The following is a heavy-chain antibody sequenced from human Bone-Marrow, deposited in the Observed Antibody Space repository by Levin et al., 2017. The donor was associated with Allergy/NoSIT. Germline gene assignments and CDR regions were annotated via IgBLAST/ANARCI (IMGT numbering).Heavy chain of an antibody. D-gene: IGHD6-19*01. CDR2: INQDGRET. CDR1: GFTFGNFW. V-gene: IGHV3-7*01. Sequence: HAGGSLRLSCAASGFTFGNFWMSWVRQAPGKGLEWVANINQDGRETYFGDSVKGRFTISRDGDKNSLSLQMNNLRLEDTALYYCARGGWGVVAGLDAFDMWGQGTMVTVSS. J-gene: IGHJ3*02. CDR3: ARGGWGVVAGLDAFDM.